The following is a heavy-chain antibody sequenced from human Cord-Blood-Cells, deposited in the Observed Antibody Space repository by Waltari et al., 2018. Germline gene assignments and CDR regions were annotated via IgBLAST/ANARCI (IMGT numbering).Heavy chain of an antibody. CDR1: GGSFSGYY. Sequence: QVQLQQWGAGLLKPSETLSLTCAVYGGSFSGYYWSWIRQPPGKGLEWIGEINHSGSTNYNPSLRSRVTIAVDTSKNQFALKLSSVTAADTAVYYCAGGRDGYNPLPFDYWGQGTLVTVSS. CDR2: INHSGST. D-gene: IGHD5-12*01. V-gene: IGHV4-34*01. J-gene: IGHJ4*02. CDR3: AGGRDGYNPLPFDY.